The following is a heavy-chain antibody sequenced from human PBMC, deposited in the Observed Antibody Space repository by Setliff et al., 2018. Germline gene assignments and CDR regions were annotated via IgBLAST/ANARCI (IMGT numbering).Heavy chain of an antibody. CDR1: GFIFSTYW. Sequence: LRLSCAASGFIFSTYWMSWVRQAPGKGLEWVANIKQDGSDKYYVDSVKGRFTISRDNAKNSLYLQMNSLRAEDTAVYYCARLPPLHTPMALTFDYWGQGILVTVSS. V-gene: IGHV3-7*01. J-gene: IGHJ4*02. CDR2: IKQDGSDK. D-gene: IGHD5-18*01. CDR3: ARLPPLHTPMALTFDY.